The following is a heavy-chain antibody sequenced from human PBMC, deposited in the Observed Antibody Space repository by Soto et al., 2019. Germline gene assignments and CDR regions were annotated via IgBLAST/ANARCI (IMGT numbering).Heavy chain of an antibody. V-gene: IGHV4-31*03. Sequence: QVQLQESGPGLVKPSQTLSLTCSVSGGSINSGGYFWSWIRQHPGKGLECIGYIYHSGITYYNPSLKSRVTISVDTSKNEFSLQLRSVTAADTAVYLCASFHSTSPGWFDPWGQGTLVTVSS. CDR2: IYHSGIT. CDR1: GGSINSGGYF. CDR3: ASFHSTSPGWFDP. J-gene: IGHJ5*02. D-gene: IGHD6-6*01.